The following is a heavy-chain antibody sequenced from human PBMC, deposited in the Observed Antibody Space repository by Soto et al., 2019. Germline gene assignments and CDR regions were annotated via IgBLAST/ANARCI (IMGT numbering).Heavy chain of an antibody. J-gene: IGHJ4*02. CDR3: ARGTSVPSAGTWDY. D-gene: IGHD6-13*01. Sequence: QVQLVQSGAEVKKPGASVKVFCRSSGFTFTGYYMHWVRQAPGQGLEWMGWINPKSGGTNYAQKFQGRVTMTRDTSINTAYMEMSRLRSDDTAVYYCARGTSVPSAGTWDYWGQGTLVTVSS. CDR2: INPKSGGT. V-gene: IGHV1-2*02. CDR1: GFTFTGYY.